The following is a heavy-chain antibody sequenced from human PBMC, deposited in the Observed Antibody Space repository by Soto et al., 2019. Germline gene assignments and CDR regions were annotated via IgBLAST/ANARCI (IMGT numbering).Heavy chain of an antibody. V-gene: IGHV3-33*01. CDR2: IWYDGSNK. D-gene: IGHD4-17*01. J-gene: IGHJ4*02. Sequence: GGSLRLSCAASGFTFSSYGMRWVRQAPGKGLEWVAVIWYDGSNKYYADSVKGRFTISRDNSKNTPYLQMNSLRAEDTAVYYCASSPYGDYFGGDSLDYWGQGTLVTVSS. CDR3: ASSPYGDYFGGDSLDY. CDR1: GFTFSSYG.